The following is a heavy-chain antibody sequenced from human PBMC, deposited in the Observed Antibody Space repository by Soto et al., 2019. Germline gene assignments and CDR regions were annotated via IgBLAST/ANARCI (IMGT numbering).Heavy chain of an antibody. CDR3: ARDSSDYYYGMDV. J-gene: IGHJ6*02. Sequence: RQAPGKGLEWVSSISSSSSYIYYADSVKGRFTISRDNAKNSLYLQMNSLRAEDTAVYYCARDSSDYYYGMDVWGQGTTVTVSS. CDR2: ISSSSSYI. V-gene: IGHV3-21*01.